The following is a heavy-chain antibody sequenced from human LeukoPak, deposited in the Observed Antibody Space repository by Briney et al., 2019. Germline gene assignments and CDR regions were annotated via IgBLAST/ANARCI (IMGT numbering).Heavy chain of an antibody. Sequence: SETLSLTCTVSGGSISSGSYYWSWIRQPAGKGLEWIGRIYTSGSTNYNPSLKSRVTISVDTSKNQFSLKLSSVTAADTAVYYCARMVRGVIMTFDRYYYMDVWGKGTTVTISS. CDR2: IYTSGST. CDR1: GGSISSGSYY. CDR3: ARMVRGVIMTFDRYYYMDV. J-gene: IGHJ6*03. D-gene: IGHD3-10*01. V-gene: IGHV4-61*02.